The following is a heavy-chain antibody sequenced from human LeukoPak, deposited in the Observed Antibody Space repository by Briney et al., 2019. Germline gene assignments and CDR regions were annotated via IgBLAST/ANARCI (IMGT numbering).Heavy chain of an antibody. V-gene: IGHV4-4*02. CDR2: MYLSGTT. CDR3: AGLEGRYSTGLYYYFDY. Sequence: SETLSLTCAVSGGSISSINLWSWVRQPPGKGPEWIGEMYLSGTTHYNPSLKSRVTISIDKSRNQLSLELSSVTAADTAVYYCAGLEGRYSTGLYYYFDYWGQGILVTVSS. J-gene: IGHJ4*02. D-gene: IGHD6-19*01. CDR1: GGSISSINL.